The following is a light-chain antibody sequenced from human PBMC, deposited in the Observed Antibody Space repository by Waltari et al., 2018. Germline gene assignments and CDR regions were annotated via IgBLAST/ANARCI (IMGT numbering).Light chain of an antibody. CDR1: SSDVGGYNY. V-gene: IGLV2-14*03. CDR2: DVN. Sequence: QSALTQPASVSGSPGQSITIPCPGTSSDVGGYNYVSWYQQHPGKAPKLMIYDVNNRPSGVSNRFSGSKSGNTASLTISGLQAEDEADYYCSSFTSSSTWEFGGGTKLTVL. J-gene: IGLJ3*02. CDR3: SSFTSSSTWE.